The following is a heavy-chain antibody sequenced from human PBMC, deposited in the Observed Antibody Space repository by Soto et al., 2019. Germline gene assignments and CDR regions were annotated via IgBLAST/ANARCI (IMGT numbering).Heavy chain of an antibody. V-gene: IGHV4-34*01. CDR3: ASIKDWNYYYPPDY. Sequence: SETLSLTCAVYGGSFSGYYWSWIRQPPGKGLEWIGEINHSGSTNYNPSLKSRVTISVDTSKNQFSLKLSSVTAADTAVYYCASIKDWNYYYPPDYWGQGTLVTVPS. CDR1: GGSFSGYY. CDR2: INHSGST. J-gene: IGHJ4*02. D-gene: IGHD1-7*01.